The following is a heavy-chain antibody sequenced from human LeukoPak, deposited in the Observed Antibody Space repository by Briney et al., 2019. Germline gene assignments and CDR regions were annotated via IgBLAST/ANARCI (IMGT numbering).Heavy chain of an antibody. D-gene: IGHD3-10*01. CDR3: VAVMIRGAFDN. J-gene: IGHJ4*02. CDR1: GFTFRNYG. Sequence: GGSLRLSCAAAGFTFRNYGLSWVRQAPGKGLEGVSSIGVTSNTVYADSVKGRFTISRDNCKNTLFLQMDSLRDEDTAVYYCVAVMIRGAFDNWGRGSLVSVSS. CDR2: IGVTSNT. V-gene: IGHV3-23*01.